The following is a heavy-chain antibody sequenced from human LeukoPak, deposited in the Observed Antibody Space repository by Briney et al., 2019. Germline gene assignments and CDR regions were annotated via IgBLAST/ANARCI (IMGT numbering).Heavy chain of an antibody. V-gene: IGHV3-43*02. J-gene: IGHJ6*03. CDR3: AKDIYGDYSDYMDV. CDR1: GFTFDDYA. D-gene: IGHD4-17*01. CDR2: ISGDGGST. Sequence: QPGGSLRLSCAASGFTFDDYAMHWVRQAPGKGLEWVSLISGDGGSTYYAGSVKGRFTISRDNSKNSLYLQMNSLRTEDTALYYCAKDIYGDYSDYMDVWGKGTTVTVSS.